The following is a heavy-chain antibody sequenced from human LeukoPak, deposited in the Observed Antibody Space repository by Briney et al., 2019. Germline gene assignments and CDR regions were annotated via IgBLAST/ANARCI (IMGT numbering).Heavy chain of an antibody. J-gene: IGHJ4*02. D-gene: IGHD5-24*01. CDR2: IKQDESAK. Sequence: GGSLRLPCTASGFTFSNYWMNWVRQAPGKGLEWVANIKQDESAKNYVDSVKGRFTISRDNAKNSLYLQMNSLRAEDTAIYYCTRVGYIDEGIDYWGQGTLVTVSS. CDR1: GFTFSNYW. CDR3: TRVGYIDEGIDY. V-gene: IGHV3-7*04.